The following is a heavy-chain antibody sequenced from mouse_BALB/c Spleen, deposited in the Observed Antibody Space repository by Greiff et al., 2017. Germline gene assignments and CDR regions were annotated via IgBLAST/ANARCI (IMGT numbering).Heavy chain of an antibody. V-gene: IGHV5-17*02. J-gene: IGHJ4*01. CDR2: ISSGSSTI. CDR1: GFTFSSFG. Sequence: EVMLVESGGGLVQPGGSRKLSCAASGFTFSSFGMHWVRQAPEKGLEWVAYISSGSSTIYYADTVKGRFTISRDNPKNTLFLQMTSLRSEDTAMYYCARSMIPYYAMDYWGQGTSVTVSS. CDR3: ARSMIPYYAMDY. D-gene: IGHD2-3*01.